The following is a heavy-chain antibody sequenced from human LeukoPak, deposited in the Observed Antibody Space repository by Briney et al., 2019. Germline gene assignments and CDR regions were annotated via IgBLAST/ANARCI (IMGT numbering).Heavy chain of an antibody. Sequence: GGSLRLSCVASGFPFSAYAMSWVRQAPGKGLEWVSGIIGGAGGTYYADSVKGRFTISRDNAKNSLYLQMNSLRAVDTAVYYCAREPPGSCLDYWGQGTLVTVSS. CDR2: IIGGAGGT. CDR1: GFPFSAYA. J-gene: IGHJ4*02. D-gene: IGHD1-26*01. CDR3: AREPPGSCLDY. V-gene: IGHV3-23*01.